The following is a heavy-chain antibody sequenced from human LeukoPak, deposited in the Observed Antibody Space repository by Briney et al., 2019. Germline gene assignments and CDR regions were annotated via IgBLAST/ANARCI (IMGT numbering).Heavy chain of an antibody. D-gene: IGHD6-19*01. CDR2: VNHSGST. J-gene: IGHJ2*01. CDR1: GGSFSGYY. Sequence: PSETLSLTCAVYGGSFSGYYWSWIRQPPGKGLEWIGEVNHSGSTNYNPSLKSRVTISVDTSKNQFSLRLSSVTAADTAVYYCARVLEGSSGQHWYFDLWGRGTLVTVSS. CDR3: ARVLEGSSGQHWYFDL. V-gene: IGHV4-34*01.